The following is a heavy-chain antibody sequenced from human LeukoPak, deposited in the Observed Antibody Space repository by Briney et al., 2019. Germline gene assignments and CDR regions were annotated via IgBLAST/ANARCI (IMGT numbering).Heavy chain of an antibody. CDR1: GGSISSFY. V-gene: IGHV4-59*01. CDR2: IYYTGTT. J-gene: IGHJ4*02. CDR3: ARGYGRCFDY. Sequence: SETLSLTCTVSGGSISSFYWTWIRQPPGKGLEWIGYIYYTGTTDYNPSLKSRVTISVDTSKNQFSLKLSSVTAADTAVYYCARGYGRCFDYWGQGTLVTVSS. D-gene: IGHD5-18*01.